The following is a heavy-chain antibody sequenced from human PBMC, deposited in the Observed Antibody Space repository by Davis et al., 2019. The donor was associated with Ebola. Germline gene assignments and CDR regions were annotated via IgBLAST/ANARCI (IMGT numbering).Heavy chain of an antibody. CDR2: IGSSSNGR. Sequence: PGGSLRLSCAASGFTFSNYAMSWVRQAPGKGLEWVSGIGSSSNGRHYADSVMGRFTISRDNAKNSLYLQMNSLGVEDTAVYYCARSSIAARPGYYYGMDVWGQGTTVTVSS. J-gene: IGHJ6*02. D-gene: IGHD6-6*01. CDR1: GFTFSNYA. V-gene: IGHV3-21*01. CDR3: ARSSIAARPGYYYGMDV.